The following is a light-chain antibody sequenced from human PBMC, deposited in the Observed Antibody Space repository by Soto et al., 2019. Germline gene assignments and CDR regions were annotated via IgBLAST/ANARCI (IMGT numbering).Light chain of an antibody. CDR3: QHSYSTPPMYT. Sequence: DIQMTQSPSSLSASVGDRVTITCRASQSISSYLNWYQQKPGKAPKLLIYAASSLQSGVPSRFSGSGSGTDFTLIISSLQPEDFVTYYCQHSYSTPPMYTFGQGTKLEIK. CDR2: AAS. CDR1: QSISSY. J-gene: IGKJ2*01. V-gene: IGKV1-39*01.